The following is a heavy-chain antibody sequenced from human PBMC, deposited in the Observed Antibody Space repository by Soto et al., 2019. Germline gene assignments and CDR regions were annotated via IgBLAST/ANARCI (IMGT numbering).Heavy chain of an antibody. CDR2: IIPIFGTA. D-gene: IGHD2-21*01. V-gene: IGHV1-69*06. Sequence: SVKVSCKASGGTFSSYAISWVRQAPGQGLEWMGGIIPIFGTANYAQKFQGRVTITADKSTSTAYMELSSLRSEDTAVYYCARETEEVKAPGEGYYYYGMDVWGQGTTIIVSS. CDR3: ARETEEVKAPGEGYYYYGMDV. J-gene: IGHJ6*01. CDR1: GGTFSSYA.